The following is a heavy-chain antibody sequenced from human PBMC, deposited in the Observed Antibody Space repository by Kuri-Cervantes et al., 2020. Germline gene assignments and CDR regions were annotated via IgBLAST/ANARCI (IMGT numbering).Heavy chain of an antibody. J-gene: IGHJ4*02. CDR3: ARGLSIAAAGILDY. Sequence: SETLSLTCTVSGGSVSSGPYYWSWIRQPPGKGLEWIGYIYYSGSTNYNPSLKSRVTISVDTSKSQFSLKLSSVTAADTAVYYCARGLSIAAAGILDYWSQGTLVTVSS. V-gene: IGHV4-61*01. CDR2: IYYSGST. CDR1: GGSVSSGPYY. D-gene: IGHD6-13*01.